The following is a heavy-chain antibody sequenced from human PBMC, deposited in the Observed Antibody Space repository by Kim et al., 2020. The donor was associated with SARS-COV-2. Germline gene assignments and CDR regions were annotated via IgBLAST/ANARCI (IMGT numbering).Heavy chain of an antibody. Sequence: GGSLRLFCAASGFTFSSYAMHWVRQAPGKGLEWVAVISYDGSNKYYADSVKGRFTISRDNSKNTLYLQMNSLRAEDTAVYYCARAHHLARLYYYYYGMDVWGQGTTVTVSS. J-gene: IGHJ6*02. V-gene: IGHV3-30*04. CDR3: ARAHHLARLYYYYYGMDV. D-gene: IGHD6-6*01. CDR1: GFTFSSYA. CDR2: ISYDGSNK.